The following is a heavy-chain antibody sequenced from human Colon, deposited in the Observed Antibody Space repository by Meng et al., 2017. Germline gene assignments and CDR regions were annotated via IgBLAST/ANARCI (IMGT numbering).Heavy chain of an antibody. D-gene: IGHD4-17*01. CDR2: IYHSGST. J-gene: IGHJ4*02. CDR3: ARVRIYGLSDY. V-gene: IGHV4-4*02. CDR1: GGSISSSNW. Sequence: GHLQASGPGLVKPSGTLSLPCAGAGGSISSSNWWSWVRQPPGKGLEWIGEIYHSGSTNYNPSLKSRVTISVDKSKNQFSLKLSSVTAADTAVYYCARVRIYGLSDYWGQGTLVTVSS.